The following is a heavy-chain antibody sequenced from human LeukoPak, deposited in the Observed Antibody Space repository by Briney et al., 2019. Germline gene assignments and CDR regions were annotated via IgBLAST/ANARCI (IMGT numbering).Heavy chain of an antibody. V-gene: IGHV3-30*02. J-gene: IGHJ4*02. D-gene: IGHD1-26*01. CDR1: GFIFSSYA. CDR3: VREISRSARGDY. CDR2: IRYDGSKK. Sequence: GGSLRLSCVASGFIFSSYAMHWVRQAPGKGLEWVAYIRYDGSKKYYADSVKGRFTISRDNSKNTLYLQMNSLKAEDTAVYYCVREISRSARGDYWGQGTLVTVS.